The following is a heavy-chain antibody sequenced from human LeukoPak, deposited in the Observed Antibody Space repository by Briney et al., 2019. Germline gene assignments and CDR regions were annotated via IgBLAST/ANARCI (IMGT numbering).Heavy chain of an antibody. V-gene: IGHV3-74*01. CDR3: ARGHYYGSGSYTYYYYGMDV. Sequence: GGSLRLSCAASGFTFSSYWMHWVRQAPRKGLVWVSRINSDGSSTSYADSVKGRFTISRDNAKNTLYLQMNSLRAEDTAVYYCARGHYYGSGSYTYYYYGMDVWGQGTTVTVSS. J-gene: IGHJ6*02. CDR1: GFTFSSYW. D-gene: IGHD3-10*01. CDR2: INSDGSST.